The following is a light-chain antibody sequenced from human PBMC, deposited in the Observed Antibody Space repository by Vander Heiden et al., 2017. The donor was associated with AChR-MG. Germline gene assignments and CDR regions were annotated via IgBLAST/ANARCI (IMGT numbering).Light chain of an antibody. J-gene: IGLJ1*01. CDR3: GTWDTSLSEGV. Sequence: QSVLTQPPSVSAPPGQDVTISCSGSDSNIAKNFVSWYQQFPGTAPKFLIFEDNKRPSGVPDRFSGSKSGASATLAITGLQTGDEADYYCGTWDTSLSEGVFGTGTKVTVL. V-gene: IGLV1-51*02. CDR2: EDN. CDR1: DSNIAKNF.